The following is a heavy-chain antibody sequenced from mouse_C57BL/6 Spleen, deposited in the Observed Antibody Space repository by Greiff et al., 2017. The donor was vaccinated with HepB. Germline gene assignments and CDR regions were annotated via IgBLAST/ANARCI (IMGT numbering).Heavy chain of an antibody. D-gene: IGHD2-3*01. J-gene: IGHJ4*01. V-gene: IGHV5-17*01. CDR1: GFTFSDYG. CDR3: ARSRTYDGYYEDYAMDY. CDR2: ISSGSSTI. Sequence: EVQVVESGGGLVKPGGSLKLSCAASGFTFSDYGMHWVRQAPEKGLEWVAYISSGSSTIYYADTVKGRFTISRDNAKNTLFLQMTSLRSEDTAMYYCARSRTYDGYYEDYAMDYWGQGTSVTVSS.